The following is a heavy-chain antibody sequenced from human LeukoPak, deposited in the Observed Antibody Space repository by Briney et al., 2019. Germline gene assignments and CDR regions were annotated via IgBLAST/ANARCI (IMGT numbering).Heavy chain of an antibody. CDR3: ASWSTSSYYATRVDH. J-gene: IGHJ4*02. V-gene: IGHV4-59*12. Sequence: PSETLSLTCALSGGSLSGYYWSWIRQSPGKGLEWIAYMSYIGSTNYNPSLRSRVTISIDTSKNQLSLTLTSVTAADTAVYYCASWSTSSYYATRVDHWGQGTLVTVSS. D-gene: IGHD3-22*01. CDR1: GGSLSGYY. CDR2: MSYIGST.